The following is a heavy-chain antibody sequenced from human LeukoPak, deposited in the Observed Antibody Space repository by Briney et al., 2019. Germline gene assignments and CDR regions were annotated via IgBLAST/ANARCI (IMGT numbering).Heavy chain of an antibody. CDR3: ARVLFGAAANFDY. CDR1: GYTFTGYY. Sequence: GASVTVSCKASGYTFTGYYMHWVRQAPGQGLEWMGWINPNSGGTNYAQTFQGRVTITRDTSISTAYMELSRLRSDDTAVYYCARVLFGAAANFDYWGQGTLVTVSS. J-gene: IGHJ4*02. D-gene: IGHD2-2*01. CDR2: INPNSGGT. V-gene: IGHV1-2*02.